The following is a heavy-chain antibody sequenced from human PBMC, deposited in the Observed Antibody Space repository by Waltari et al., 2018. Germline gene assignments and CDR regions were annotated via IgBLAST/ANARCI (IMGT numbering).Heavy chain of an antibody. Sequence: QVQLVHSGAEVKQPGSSAKVSCKSSGGPFSSVGLHWLRQAPGQGLEWMGKIIPMPGITDYEQKFQGRLRITADRSTTTGYMELRSLGSEDTAIYYCARRVSTKGAFEVWGRGTLVTVSP. V-gene: IGHV1-69*04. J-gene: IGHJ3*01. CDR2: IIPMPGIT. D-gene: IGHD5-12*01. CDR3: ARRVSTKGAFEV. CDR1: GGPFSSVG.